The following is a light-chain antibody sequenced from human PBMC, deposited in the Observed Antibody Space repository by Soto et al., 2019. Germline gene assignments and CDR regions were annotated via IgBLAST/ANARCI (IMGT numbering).Light chain of an antibody. J-gene: IGLJ1*01. CDR2: SNN. CDR3: AAWDDSLGYV. CDR1: SSNIGSNT. V-gene: IGLV1-44*01. Sequence: QSVLTQPPSASVTPGQRVTISCSGSSSNIGSNTVNWYQQLPGTAPKLLIYSNNQRPSGVPDRFSGSKSGTSASLAISGLQSEDEADYYCAAWDDSLGYVFGTGTKVTVL.